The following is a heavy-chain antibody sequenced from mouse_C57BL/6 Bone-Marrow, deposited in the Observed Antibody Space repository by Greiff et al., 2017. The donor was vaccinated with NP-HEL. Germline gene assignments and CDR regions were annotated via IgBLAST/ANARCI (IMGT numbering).Heavy chain of an antibody. D-gene: IGHD1-1*01. CDR3: ARRYYGHYYAMDY. V-gene: IGHV1-54*01. J-gene: IGHJ4*01. CDR2: INPGSGGT. Sequence: QVQLQQSGAELVRPGTSVKVSCKASGYAFTNYLIEWVKQRPGQGLEWIGVINPGSGGTNYNEKFKGKATLTADKSSSTAYMQLSGLTSEDSAVYFCARRYYGHYYAMDYWGQGTSVTVSS. CDR1: GYAFTNYL.